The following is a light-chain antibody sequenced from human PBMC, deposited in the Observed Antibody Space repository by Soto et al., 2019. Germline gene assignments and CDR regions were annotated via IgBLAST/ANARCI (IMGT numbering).Light chain of an antibody. CDR1: QTISSTY. J-gene: IGKJ5*01. CDR2: DAS. V-gene: IGKV3-11*01. Sequence: EIVMTQSPATLSVSPGDRATLSCRASQTISSTYLAWYQQRPGQAPRLLIYDASYRATDIPPRFSGSGSGTDFTLTISSLEPEDFAVYYCQQRSSWPPTITFGQGTRLEIK. CDR3: QQRSSWPPTIT.